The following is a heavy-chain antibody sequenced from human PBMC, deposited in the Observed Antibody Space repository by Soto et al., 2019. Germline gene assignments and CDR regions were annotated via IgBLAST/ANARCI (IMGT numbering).Heavy chain of an antibody. D-gene: IGHD1-1*01. CDR3: VRDGTKTLRDWFDP. CDR1: GASISGFY. Sequence: SETLSLTCTVSGASISGFYWSWIRKSAGKGLEWIGRIYATGTTDYNPSLKSRVMMSVDTSKKQFSLKLRSVTAAGTAVYYCVRDGTKTLRDWFDPWGQGISVTVSS. J-gene: IGHJ5*02. CDR2: IYATGTT. V-gene: IGHV4-4*07.